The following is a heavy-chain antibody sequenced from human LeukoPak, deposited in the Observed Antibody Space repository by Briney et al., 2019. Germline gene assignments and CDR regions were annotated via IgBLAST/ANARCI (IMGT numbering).Heavy chain of an antibody. CDR3: ARRYNWFDP. CDR2: IYYSGST. CDR1: GGSISSSSYY. Sequence: SETLSLTCTVSGGSISSSSYYWGWIRQPPGKGLEWIGSIYYSGSTYYNPSLESRVTISVDTSKNQFSLKLSSVTAADTAVYYCARRYNWFDPWGQGTLVTVSS. J-gene: IGHJ5*02. V-gene: IGHV4-39*01.